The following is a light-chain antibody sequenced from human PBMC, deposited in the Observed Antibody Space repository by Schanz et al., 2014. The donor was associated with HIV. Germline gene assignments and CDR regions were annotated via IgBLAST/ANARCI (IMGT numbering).Light chain of an antibody. CDR2: GVS. J-gene: IGLJ1*01. CDR3: CSYTTTSTYV. Sequence: QSALTQPASVSGSPGQSITISCTGTRRDIGAYNYVSWYQQYPGKAPQLIIFGVSNRPSGVSTRFSGSKSGNTASLTISGLQAEDEADYYCCSYTTTSTYVFGAGTKLTVL. CDR1: RRDIGAYNY. V-gene: IGLV2-14*03.